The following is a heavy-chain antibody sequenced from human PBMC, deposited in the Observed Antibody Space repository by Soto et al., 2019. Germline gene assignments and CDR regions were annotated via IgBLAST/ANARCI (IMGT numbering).Heavy chain of an antibody. D-gene: IGHD3-10*01. CDR3: ARDSAGSGKNNRFDP. CDR1: RGSISSYY. Sequence: SETLSLTCSVSRGSISSYYWSWVRQPPGKGLEWIGFIHRTGSTKYNPSLESRVTISVGTSQNQLSLRLSSVTAADTAVYYCARDSAGSGKNNRFDPWGQGILVTVSS. V-gene: IGHV4-59*01. CDR2: IHRTGST. J-gene: IGHJ5*02.